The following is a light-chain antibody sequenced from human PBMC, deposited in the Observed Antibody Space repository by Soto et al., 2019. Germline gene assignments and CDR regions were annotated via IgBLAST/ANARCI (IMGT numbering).Light chain of an antibody. J-gene: IGLJ3*02. Sequence: QLVLTQSPSASASLGASVKLTCTLSSGHSTYAIAWHQQQPEKGPRYLMKLDSDGSHSKGDGIPDRFSGSSSGAERYLTISSLQSEDEADYDCQTWATGPDWVFGGGTKLTVL. CDR1: SGHSTYA. V-gene: IGLV4-69*01. CDR2: LDSDGSH. CDR3: QTWATGPDWV.